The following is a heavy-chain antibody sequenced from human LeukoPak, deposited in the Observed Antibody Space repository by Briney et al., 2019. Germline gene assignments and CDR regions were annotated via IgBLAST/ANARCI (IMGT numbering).Heavy chain of an antibody. J-gene: IGHJ4*02. CDR2: IKSKTDGGTT. CDR1: GFTFSNAW. V-gene: IGHV3-15*01. D-gene: IGHD5-12*01. Sequence: GGSLRLSCAASGFTFSNAWMSWVRQAPGKGLEWVGRIKSKTDGGTTDYAAPVKGRFTISRDDSKNTLYLQMNSLKTEDTAVYYCATGYSGYDFGYWGQGTLVTVSS. CDR3: ATGYSGYDFGY.